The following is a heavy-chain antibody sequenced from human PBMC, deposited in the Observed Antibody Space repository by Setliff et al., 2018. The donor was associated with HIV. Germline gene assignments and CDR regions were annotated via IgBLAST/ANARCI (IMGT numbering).Heavy chain of an antibody. CDR1: GGSFSDYS. Sequence: SETLSLTCAVYGGSFSDYSWNWIRQPPGKGLEWIGEISHSGNTDYNSSLKSRVTISVDTSKKQFSLEMRSLTAADTAIYYCARDQRLPGVQPPYWYFDLWGRGTLVTVSS. J-gene: IGHJ2*01. D-gene: IGHD2-2*01. CDR3: ARDQRLPGVQPPYWYFDL. V-gene: IGHV4-34*01. CDR2: ISHSGNT.